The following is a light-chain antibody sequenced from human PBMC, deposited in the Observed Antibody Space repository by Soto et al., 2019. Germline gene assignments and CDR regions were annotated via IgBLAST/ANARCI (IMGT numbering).Light chain of an antibody. Sequence: DIQMTQCPSTRSASVGERVTITCRASQGIRTHLAWYQQKPGKAPYLLIYTASTLQSGVPSRFSGGGAGTEFTLTISALQPEDFATYYCQQANSLPLTFGGGTKVDIK. CDR2: TAS. J-gene: IGKJ4*01. CDR3: QQANSLPLT. CDR1: QGIRTH. V-gene: IGKV1-12*01.